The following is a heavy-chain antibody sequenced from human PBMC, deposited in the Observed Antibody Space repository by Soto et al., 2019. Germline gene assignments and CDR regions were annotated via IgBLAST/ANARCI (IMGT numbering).Heavy chain of an antibody. V-gene: IGHV3-23*01. CDR1: GFTFSSYA. CDR2: ISGSGGYT. J-gene: IGHJ6*03. CDR3: ALPPGGDYINYYYYMDV. Sequence: EVQLLESGGGLVQPGGSLRLSCAASGFTFSSYAMSWVRQAPGKGLEWVSAISGSGGYTYYADSVKGRFSISRDKSKHTLYLQMNSLRAEDTAIYYCALPPGGDYINYYYYMDVCGKGTTVTVSS. D-gene: IGHD4-17*01.